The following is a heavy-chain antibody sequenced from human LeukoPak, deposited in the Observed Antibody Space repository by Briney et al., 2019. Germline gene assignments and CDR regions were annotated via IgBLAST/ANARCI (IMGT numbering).Heavy chain of an antibody. CDR1: GYSSTNYG. Sequence: GASVTVSCKASGYSSTNYGISWVRQAPGQGLEWMGWIHIYRGNTNYAQKFQGRVAMTTDTSTSTVYMEVRGLRSDDTAMYYCARDVGITVADSFDPWGQGTLVTVSS. CDR2: IHIYRGNT. V-gene: IGHV1-18*01. CDR3: ARDVGITVADSFDP. J-gene: IGHJ5*02. D-gene: IGHD6-13*01.